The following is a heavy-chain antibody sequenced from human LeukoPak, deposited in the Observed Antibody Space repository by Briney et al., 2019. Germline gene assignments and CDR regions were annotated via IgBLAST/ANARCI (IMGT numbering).Heavy chain of an antibody. J-gene: IGHJ4*02. V-gene: IGHV3-30*18. CDR2: ISYDGSNK. CDR1: GFTFSSYG. D-gene: IGHD6-19*01. CDR3: AKVGAGGWLVRSDY. Sequence: GSLRLSCAASGFTFSSYGMHWVRQAPGKGLEWVAVISYDGSNKYYADSVKGRFTISRDNSKNTLYLQMNSLRAEDTAVYYCAKVGAGGWLVRSDYWGQGTLVTVSS.